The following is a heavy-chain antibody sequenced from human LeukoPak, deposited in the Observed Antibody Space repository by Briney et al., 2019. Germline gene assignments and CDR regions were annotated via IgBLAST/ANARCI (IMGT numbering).Heavy chain of an antibody. CDR3: ARDLDHRYCSSTSCPYDFDY. CDR2: IIPIFGTA. CDR1: GGTFSRYA. V-gene: IGHV1-69*01. Sequence: SVKVSCKASGGTFSRYAISWVRQAPGQGLEWVGGIIPIFGTANYAQKFQGRVTITADESTSTAYMELSSLRSEDTAVYYSARDLDHRYCSSTSCPYDFDYGGQRTLVIVSS. J-gene: IGHJ4*02. D-gene: IGHD2-2*01.